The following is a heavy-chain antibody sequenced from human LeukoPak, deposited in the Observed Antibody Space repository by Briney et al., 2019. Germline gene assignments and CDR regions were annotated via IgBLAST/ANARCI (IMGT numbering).Heavy chain of an antibody. CDR3: ARHSGYHSTMYLDY. CDR2: ITAIFRTT. CDR1: GGTFNSYA. J-gene: IGHJ4*02. V-gene: IGHV1-69*13. D-gene: IGHD3-22*01. Sequence: SVKVSCKTSGGTFNSYAISWVRQAPEQGLEWMGGITAIFRTTNYAQKFQGRVTITADESMSTVYMELSSLRSEDTAVYYCARHSGYHSTMYLDYWGQGTLLTVSS.